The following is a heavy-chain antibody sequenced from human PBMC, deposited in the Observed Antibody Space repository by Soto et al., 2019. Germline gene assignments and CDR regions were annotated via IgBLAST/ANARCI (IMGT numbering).Heavy chain of an antibody. CDR3: APHFPDSSGYFDH. CDR2: INPNNGAT. V-gene: IGHV1-2*02. D-gene: IGHD3-22*01. CDR1: GYIFTGNY. Sequence: ASVKVSCKASGYIFTGNYMHWVRQAPGQGLEYMGWINPNNGATKYAQNFQGRVTMTWDTSISTAYMEVRRLRSDETAVYYCAPHFPDSSGYFDHWGQGTLVTVSS. J-gene: IGHJ4*02.